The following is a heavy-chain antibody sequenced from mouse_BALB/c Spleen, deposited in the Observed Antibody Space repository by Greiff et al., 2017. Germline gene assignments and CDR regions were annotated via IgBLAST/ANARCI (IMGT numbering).Heavy chain of an antibody. V-gene: IGHV6-6*02. CDR2: IRLKSNNYAT. CDR1: GFTFSNYW. Sequence: EVKLVESGGGLVQPGGSMKLSCVASGFTFSNYWMNWVRQSPEKGLEWVAEIRLKSNNYATHYAESVKGRFTISRDDSKSSVYLQMNNLRAEDTGIYYCTSPSYYVYWYFDVWGAGTTDTVSS. D-gene: IGHD1-1*02. J-gene: IGHJ1*01. CDR3: TSPSYYVYWYFDV.